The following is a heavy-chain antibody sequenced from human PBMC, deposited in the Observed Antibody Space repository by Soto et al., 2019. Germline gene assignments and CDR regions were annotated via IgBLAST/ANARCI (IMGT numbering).Heavy chain of an antibody. D-gene: IGHD4-17*01. CDR1: GGSFSGYY. V-gene: IGHV4-34*01. J-gene: IGHJ4*02. CDR2: INHSGST. CDR3: ARWYGDYELDY. Sequence: QVQLQQWGAGLLKPSETLSLTCAVYGGSFSGYYWSWIRQPPGKGLEWIGEINHSGSTNYNPSLKSRVTISVDTSKNQFSLKLSSVTAADTAVYYCARWYGDYELDYWGQGTLVTASS.